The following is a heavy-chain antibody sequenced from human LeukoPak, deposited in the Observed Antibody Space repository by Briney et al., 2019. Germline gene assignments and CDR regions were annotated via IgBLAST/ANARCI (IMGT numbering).Heavy chain of an antibody. D-gene: IGHD3-22*01. J-gene: IGHJ4*02. V-gene: IGHV1-18*01. CDR1: GYTFTSYG. CDR2: ISAYNGNT. Sequence: GASVKVSCKASGYTFTSYGISWVRQAPGQGLEWMGWISAYNGNTNYAQKLQGRVTMTTDTSTSTAYMELRSLRSDDTAVYYCARDLLDYYDSSGYPHFDYWGQGTLVTVSS. CDR3: ARDLLDYYDSSGYPHFDY.